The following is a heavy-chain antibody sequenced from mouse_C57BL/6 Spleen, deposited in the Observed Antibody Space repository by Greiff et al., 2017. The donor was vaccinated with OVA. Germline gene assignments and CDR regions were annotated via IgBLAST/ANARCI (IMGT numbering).Heavy chain of an antibody. CDR3: ARRMAY. Sequence: QVQLQQPGAELVKPGASVKLSCKASGYTFTSYWMQWVKQRPGQGLEWIGEIDPSDSYTNYNQKFKGKATLTVDTSSSTAYMQLSSLTSEDSAVYYCARRMAYWGKGTTLTVSS. D-gene: IGHD2-3*01. CDR1: GYTFTSYW. CDR2: IDPSDSYT. J-gene: IGHJ2*01. V-gene: IGHV1-50*01.